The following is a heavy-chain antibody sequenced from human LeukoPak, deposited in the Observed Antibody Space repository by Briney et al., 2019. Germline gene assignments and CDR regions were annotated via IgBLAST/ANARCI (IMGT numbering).Heavy chain of an antibody. D-gene: IGHD7-27*01. CDR2: IKQDGSEK. CDR3: ARDKRTGDSYFDS. V-gene: IGHV3-7*01. CDR1: GFTFSSYW. J-gene: IGHJ4*02. Sequence: GGSLRLSCAASGFTFSSYWMSWVRQAPGKGLEWVANIKQDGSEKYYVDSVKGRFTISRDNAKYSLYLQMDSLRAEDTAVYYCARDKRTGDSYFDSWGQGTLVTVSS.